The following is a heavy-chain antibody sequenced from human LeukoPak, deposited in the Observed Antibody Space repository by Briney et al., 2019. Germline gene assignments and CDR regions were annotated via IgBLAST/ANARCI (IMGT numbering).Heavy chain of an antibody. D-gene: IGHD5-24*01. CDR3: AKKDGYNLNFDL. J-gene: IGHJ2*01. CDR1: GFTFSSYD. Sequence: GGSLRLSCVASGFTFSSYDMSWVRQAPGKGLEWVSTISISGGSTFYADSVKGRFTISRDNSKNTLYLQMNSLRAEDTAVYYCAKKDGYNLNFDLWGRGTLVTVSS. CDR2: ISISGGST. V-gene: IGHV3-23*01.